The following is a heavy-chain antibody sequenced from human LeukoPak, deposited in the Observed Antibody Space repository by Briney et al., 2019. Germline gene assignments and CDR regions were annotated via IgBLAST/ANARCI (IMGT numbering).Heavy chain of an antibody. CDR3: ARDREVAGNYFDY. Sequence: SETLSLTCTVSGGSISSSSYYWGWIRQPPGKGLDWIGSIYYSGSTYYNPSLKSRVTISVDTSKNQFSLKLSSVTAADTAVYYCARDREVAGNYFDYWGQGTLVTVSS. CDR1: GGSISSSSYY. J-gene: IGHJ4*02. CDR2: IYYSGST. V-gene: IGHV4-39*07. D-gene: IGHD6-19*01.